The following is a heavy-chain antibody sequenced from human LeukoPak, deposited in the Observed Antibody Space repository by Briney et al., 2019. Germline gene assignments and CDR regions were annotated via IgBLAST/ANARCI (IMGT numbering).Heavy chain of an antibody. CDR1: GFTFSTYW. CDR3: ARAGYSGTYSVNY. CDR2: IKQDGSEK. Sequence: GGSLRLSCAASGFTFSTYWMTWVRQAPGKGLEWVANIKQDGSEKYFVDSVKGRFTISRDNAKNSLYLQMSLRAEDTAVYYCARAGYSGTYSVNYWGQGTLVTVSS. V-gene: IGHV3-7*01. J-gene: IGHJ4*02. D-gene: IGHD1-26*01.